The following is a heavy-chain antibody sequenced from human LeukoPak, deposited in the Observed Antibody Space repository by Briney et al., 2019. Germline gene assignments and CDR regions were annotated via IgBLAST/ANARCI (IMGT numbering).Heavy chain of an antibody. J-gene: IGHJ4*02. V-gene: IGHV3-53*01. CDR2: IYSDGNT. Sequence: GGSLRLSCAASGFIVSNNYMSWVRQAPGKGLEWVSVIYSDGNTDYADSVKGRFTISRDDSKNTLYLQMSGLRAEDTAVYYCARDGGSGWSSAFFDHWGQGTLVSVSS. CDR3: ARDGGSGWSSAFFDH. CDR1: GFIVSNNY. D-gene: IGHD6-19*01.